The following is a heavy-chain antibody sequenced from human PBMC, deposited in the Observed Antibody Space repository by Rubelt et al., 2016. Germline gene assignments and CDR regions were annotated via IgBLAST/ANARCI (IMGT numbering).Heavy chain of an antibody. CDR3: VKDKGDGYTYDY. V-gene: IGHV3-64D*06. J-gene: IGHJ4*02. D-gene: IGHD5-24*01. Sequence: GGGLVQPGGSLRLSCSASGFTFSSYGMHWVRQAPGKGLEYVSAISSNGGNTYYADSVKGGFTISRDNSKNTLYLQMSSLRAEDTAVYYCVKDKGDGYTYDYWGQGTLVTVSS. CDR2: ISSNGGNT. CDR1: GFTFSSYG.